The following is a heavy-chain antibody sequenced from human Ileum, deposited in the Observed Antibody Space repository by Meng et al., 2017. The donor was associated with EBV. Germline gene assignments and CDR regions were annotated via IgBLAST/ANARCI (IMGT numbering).Heavy chain of an antibody. Sequence: QVQLQQACPVLLQPSQTPSLPVAISGDSVSSNSAAWNWIRQSPSRGLEWLGRTFYRSKWSNEYAVSVKSRITINPDTSKNQFFLQLNSVTPEDTAVYYCARGYGPIHSEYNFDYWGQGTLVTVSS. CDR2: TFYRSKWSN. V-gene: IGHV6-1*01. CDR1: GDSVSSNSAA. D-gene: IGHD1-26*01. J-gene: IGHJ4*02. CDR3: ARGYGPIHSEYNFDY.